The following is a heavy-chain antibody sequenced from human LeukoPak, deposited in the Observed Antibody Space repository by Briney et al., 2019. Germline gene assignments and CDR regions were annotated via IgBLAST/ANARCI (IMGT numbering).Heavy chain of an antibody. CDR1: GFTVSSNY. CDR2: IYSGGNT. Sequence: GGSLRLSCAASGFTVSSNYMSWVRQAPGKGLEWVSVIYSGGNTYYADSVKGRFTISRDNSKNTLYLQMNSLRAEDTAVYYCARDGNDYGDYEYFQHWGQGTLVTVSS. V-gene: IGHV3-53*01. CDR3: ARDGNDYGDYEYFQH. J-gene: IGHJ1*01. D-gene: IGHD4-17*01.